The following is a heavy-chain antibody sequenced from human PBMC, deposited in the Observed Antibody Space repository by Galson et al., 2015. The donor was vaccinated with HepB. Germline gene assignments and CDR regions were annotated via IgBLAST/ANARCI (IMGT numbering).Heavy chain of an antibody. CDR3: ARHRYGDWGGLDP. CDR1: GGSISSSSYY. D-gene: IGHD4-17*01. CDR2: IYYSGST. V-gene: IGHV4-39*01. Sequence: SETLSLTCTVSGGSISSSSYYWGWIRQPPGKGLEWIGSIYYSGSTYYNPSLKSRVTISVDTSKNQFSLKLSSVTAADTAVYYCARHRYGDWGGLDPWGQGTLVTVSS. J-gene: IGHJ5*02.